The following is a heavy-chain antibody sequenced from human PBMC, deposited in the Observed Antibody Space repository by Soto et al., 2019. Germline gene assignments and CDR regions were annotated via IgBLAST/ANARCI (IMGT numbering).Heavy chain of an antibody. V-gene: IGHV1-24*01. CDR3: ARKRSGGPSFYYYYGMDV. Sequence: ASVKVSCKVSGYTLNELSIHWVRQAPGKGLEWMGGFDPEDGETIYAQKFQGRVTMTEDTSTGTASMELSSLRSDDTAVYYCARKRSGGPSFYYYYGMDVWGQGTTVTVSS. CDR1: GYTLNELS. J-gene: IGHJ6*02. CDR2: FDPEDGET. D-gene: IGHD2-15*01.